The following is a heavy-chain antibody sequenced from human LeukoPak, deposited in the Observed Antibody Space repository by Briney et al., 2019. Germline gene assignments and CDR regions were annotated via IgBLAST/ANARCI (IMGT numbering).Heavy chain of an antibody. CDR2: INSDGSST. Sequence: GGSLRLSCAASGFTFSSYWMHWVRQAPGKGLVWVSRINSDGSSTSYADSVKGRFTISRDNAKNTLYLQMNSLRAEDTAVYYCATKGIVVVIDDAFDIWRQGTMVTVSS. D-gene: IGHD3-22*01. V-gene: IGHV3-74*01. CDR3: ATKGIVVVIDDAFDI. J-gene: IGHJ3*02. CDR1: GFTFSSYW.